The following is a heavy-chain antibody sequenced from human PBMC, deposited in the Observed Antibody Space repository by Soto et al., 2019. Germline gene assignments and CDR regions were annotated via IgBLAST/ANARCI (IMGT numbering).Heavy chain of an antibody. CDR3: AKDSMASGYDDYFDF. V-gene: IGHV3-23*01. CDR1: GFTFSKYA. D-gene: IGHD5-12*01. CDR2: ISGTAVST. Sequence: EVVLLESGGGLAQPGGSLRLSCVASGFTFSKYAMNWVRQAPGKGLEWVASISGTAVSTDYADSVKGRFTISRDNSKNTLYLQMTSLRPEDTAVYYCAKDSMASGYDDYFDFWGQGTPVTVSS. J-gene: IGHJ4*02.